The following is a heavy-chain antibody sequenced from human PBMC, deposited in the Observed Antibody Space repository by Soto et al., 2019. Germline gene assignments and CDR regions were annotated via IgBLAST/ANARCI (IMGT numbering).Heavy chain of an antibody. D-gene: IGHD3-10*01. V-gene: IGHV4-59*01. CDR3: ARGVRGEFNWYYFDY. CDR1: GGSISSYY. CDR2: IYYSGST. Sequence: SETLSLTCTVSGGSISSYYWSWIRQPPGKGLEWIGYIYYSGSTNYNPSLKSRVTISVDTSKNQFSLKLSSVTAADTAVYYCARGVRGEFNWYYFDYWGQGTLVTVSS. J-gene: IGHJ4*02.